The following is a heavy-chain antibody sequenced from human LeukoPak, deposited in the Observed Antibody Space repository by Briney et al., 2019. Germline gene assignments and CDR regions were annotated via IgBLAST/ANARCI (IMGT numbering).Heavy chain of an antibody. CDR3: VKGGWSGWFYP. D-gene: IGHD3-3*01. CDR2: ISNSGTST. J-gene: IGHJ5*02. CDR1: VVTYISSA. Sequence: GGSLRLSCAASVVTYISSAMDWGRQAPGRGLEWISGISNSGTSTYYADSVKGRFTISRDNSKNTLVLQMNSLRAEETVIYYFVKGGWSGWFYPWGQGTLVTVSS. V-gene: IGHV3-23*01.